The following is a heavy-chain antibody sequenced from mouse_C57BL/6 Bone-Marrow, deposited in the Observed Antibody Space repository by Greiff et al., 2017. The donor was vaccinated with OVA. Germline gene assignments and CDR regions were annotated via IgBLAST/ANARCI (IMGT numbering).Heavy chain of an antibody. V-gene: IGHV1-26*01. J-gene: IGHJ4*01. D-gene: IGHD4-1*01. CDR2: INPNNGGT. CDR1: GYTFTDYY. Sequence: EVQLQQSGPELVKPGASVKISCKASGYTFTDYYMNWVKQSHGKSLEWIGDINPNNGGTSYNQKFKGKATLTVDKSSSTAYMELRSLTSEDSAVYYCARANWEGSAAMDYWGQGTSVTVSS. CDR3: ARANWEGSAAMDY.